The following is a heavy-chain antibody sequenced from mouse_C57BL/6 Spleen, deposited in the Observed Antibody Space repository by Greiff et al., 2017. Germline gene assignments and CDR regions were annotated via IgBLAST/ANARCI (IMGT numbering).Heavy chain of an antibody. CDR1: GYTFTTYP. CDR2: FHPYNDDT. Sequence: VKLLESGAELVKPGASVKLSCKASGYTFTTYPIEWMKQTHGQSLEWIGNFHPYNDDTKYNEKFKGKATLTVEKSSSTVYLELSRLTSDDSAVYYCARGSCYAMDYWGQGTSVTVSA. D-gene: IGHD3-2*02. CDR3: ARGSCYAMDY. J-gene: IGHJ4*01. V-gene: IGHV1-47*01.